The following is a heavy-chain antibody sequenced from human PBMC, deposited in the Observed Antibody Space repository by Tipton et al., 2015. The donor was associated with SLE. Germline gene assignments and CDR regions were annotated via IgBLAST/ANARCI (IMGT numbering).Heavy chain of an antibody. D-gene: IGHD2-2*01. J-gene: IGHJ6*02. CDR2: MNPNNGNT. CDR3: ARAHLYCSSSSCHALTFYYGMDV. Sequence: QLVQSGPEVKKPGASVRVSCKASGYTFTSYDINWVRQATGQGLEWLGWMNPNNGNTGFAQRLQGRITMTRDTSISTAYMELSSLTSEDTAVYYCARAHLYCSSSSCHALTFYYGMDVWGQGTTVTVSS. V-gene: IGHV1-8*01. CDR1: GYTFTSYD.